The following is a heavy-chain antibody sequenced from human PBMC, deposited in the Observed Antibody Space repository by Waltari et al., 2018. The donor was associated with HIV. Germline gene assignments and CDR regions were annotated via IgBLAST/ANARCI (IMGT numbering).Heavy chain of an antibody. CDR3: ASRTEMGPAFDI. D-gene: IGHD1-1*01. V-gene: IGHV1-8*01. J-gene: IGHJ3*02. Sequence: QVQLVQSGAEVKKPAASVQVSCKASGYTFTGHDINWVRQATGQGLEWMGWMNPNSGNTGYAQKFQGRVTMTRNTSISTAYMELSSLRSEDTAVYYCASRTEMGPAFDIWGQGTMVTVSS. CDR2: MNPNSGNT. CDR1: GYTFTGHD.